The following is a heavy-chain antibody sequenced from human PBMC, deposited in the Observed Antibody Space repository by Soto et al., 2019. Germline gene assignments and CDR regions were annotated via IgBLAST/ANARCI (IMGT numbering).Heavy chain of an antibody. J-gene: IGHJ6*02. CDR1: GDSFNSNW. V-gene: IGHV5-51*01. CDR2: IYPIDSDT. D-gene: IGHD4-17*01. Sequence: PGESLKISCKVSGDSFNSNWIAWVRQRPGRGLEWMGIIYPIDSDTRYSPSFQGQVTISVDRSINSASLQWRRLEASDTATYYCARRSAVTTFYFYGMDVWGQGTTVTVSS. CDR3: ARRSAVTTFYFYGMDV.